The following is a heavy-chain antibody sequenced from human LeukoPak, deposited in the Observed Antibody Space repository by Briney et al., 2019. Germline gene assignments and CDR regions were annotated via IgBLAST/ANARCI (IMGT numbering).Heavy chain of an antibody. CDR1: GVSISSSSYY. D-gene: IGHD3-22*01. Sequence: SETLSLTCTVSGVSISSSSYYWGWIRQPPGKGLEWIGSIYYSGSTYYNPSLKSRVTISVDTSKNQFSLKLSPVTAADTAVYYCARVFTYYYDSSGYLPKYYFDYWGQGTLVTVSS. CDR3: ARVFTYYYDSSGYLPKYYFDY. CDR2: IYYSGST. J-gene: IGHJ4*02. V-gene: IGHV4-39*07.